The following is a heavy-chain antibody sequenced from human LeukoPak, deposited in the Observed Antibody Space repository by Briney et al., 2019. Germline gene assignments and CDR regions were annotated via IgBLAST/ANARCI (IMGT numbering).Heavy chain of an antibody. J-gene: IGHJ4*02. CDR3: AKDVLFRPNYDFWSGYYFDY. D-gene: IGHD3-3*01. CDR2: ISGSGGST. Sequence: GGSLRLSCAASGLTFSSYAMSWVRQAPGKGLEWISAISGSGGSTYYAESVKGRFTISRDNSKNTLYLQMNSLRAEDTAVYYCAKDVLFRPNYDFWSGYYFDYWGQGTLVTVSS. CDR1: GLTFSSYA. V-gene: IGHV3-23*01.